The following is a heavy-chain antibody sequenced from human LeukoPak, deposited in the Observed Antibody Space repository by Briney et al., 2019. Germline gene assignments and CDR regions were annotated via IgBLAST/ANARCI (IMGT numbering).Heavy chain of an antibody. D-gene: IGHD5-12*01. Sequence: PSETLSLTCTVSGGSISSYYWSWIRQPPGKGLEWIGYIYYSGSTNYNPSLKSRVTISVDTSKNQFSLKLSSVTAADTAVYYCARGGGYDNRFDYWGQGSLVTVSS. CDR3: ARGGGYDNRFDY. CDR2: IYYSGST. V-gene: IGHV4-59*08. J-gene: IGHJ4*02. CDR1: GGSISSYY.